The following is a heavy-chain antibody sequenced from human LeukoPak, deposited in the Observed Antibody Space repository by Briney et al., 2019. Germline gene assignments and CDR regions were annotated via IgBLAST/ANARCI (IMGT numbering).Heavy chain of an antibody. Sequence: GGSLRLSCAASGFTFSSYAMSWVRQAPGRGLEWVSAISASGGSTYYADSVKGRFTISRDNSKNTLYLQMNSLRAEDTAVYYCAHPTEYSSSWYGNWFDPWGQGTLVTVSS. CDR1: GFTFSSYA. J-gene: IGHJ5*02. CDR2: ISASGGST. CDR3: AHPTEYSSSWYGNWFDP. V-gene: IGHV3-23*01. D-gene: IGHD6-13*01.